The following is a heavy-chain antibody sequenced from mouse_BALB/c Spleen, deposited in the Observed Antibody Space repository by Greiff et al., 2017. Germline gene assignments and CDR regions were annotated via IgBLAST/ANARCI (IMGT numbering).Heavy chain of an antibody. V-gene: IGHV1-77*01. CDR3: ARRNYYGSPFDY. Sequence: QVQLQQSGAELARPGASVKLSCKASGYTFTDYYINWVKQRTGQGLEWIGEIYPGSGNTYYNEKFKGKATLTADKSSSTAYMQLSSLTSEDSAVYFCARRNYYGSPFDYWGQGTTLTVSS. CDR2: IYPGSGNT. D-gene: IGHD1-1*01. J-gene: IGHJ2*01. CDR1: GYTFTDYY.